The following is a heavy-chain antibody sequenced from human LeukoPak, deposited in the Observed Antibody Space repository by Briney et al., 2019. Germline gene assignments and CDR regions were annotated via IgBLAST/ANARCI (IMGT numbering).Heavy chain of an antibody. CDR1: GGSFSGYY. CDR2: INHSGSS. Sequence: PSETLSLTCAVYGGSFSGYYWSWIRQPPGKGLEWIGEINHSGSSNYNPSLKSRVTISVDTSKNQFSLKLSSVTAADTAVYYCARSIPLIRKPDYWGREPWSPSPQ. J-gene: IGHJ4*02. V-gene: IGHV4-34*01. CDR3: ARSIPLIRKPDY. D-gene: IGHD1-14*01.